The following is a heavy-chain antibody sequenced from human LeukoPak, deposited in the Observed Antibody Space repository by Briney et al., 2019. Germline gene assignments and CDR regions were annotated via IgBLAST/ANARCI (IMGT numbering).Heavy chain of an antibody. Sequence: SETLSLTCAVYGGSFSGYYWSWIRQPPGKGLEWVGEIKHSGSTNYNPSLKSRVTISVDTSKNQFSLRLSSVTAADTAVYYCASRIAARPSESRYWGQGTLVTVSS. CDR1: GGSFSGYY. CDR2: IKHSGST. V-gene: IGHV4-34*01. CDR3: ASRIAARPSESRY. J-gene: IGHJ4*02. D-gene: IGHD6-6*01.